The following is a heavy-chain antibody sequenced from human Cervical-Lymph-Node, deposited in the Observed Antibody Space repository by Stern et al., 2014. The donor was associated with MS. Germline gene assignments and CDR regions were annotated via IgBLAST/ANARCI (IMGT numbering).Heavy chain of an antibody. CDR3: GREVAMTAGLLGF. CDR1: GYRFSSYW. Sequence: QLVQSGAEVKKPGESLKIACKGSGYRFSSYWIAWVRQMPGKGLEWMGMIFPSDSETRYSPSFEGQVTISVDKSTSTAYLHWSSLKASDTARYYCGREVAMTAGLLGFWGQGTQVIVS. V-gene: IGHV5-51*01. D-gene: IGHD3-22*01. J-gene: IGHJ4*02. CDR2: IFPSDSET.